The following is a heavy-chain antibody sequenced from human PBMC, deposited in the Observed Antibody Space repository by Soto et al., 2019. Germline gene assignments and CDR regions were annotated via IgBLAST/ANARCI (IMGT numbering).Heavy chain of an antibody. CDR1: GDSIATYY. CDR2: VYYTGTT. V-gene: IGHV4-59*08. CDR3: ARHPGSGHGNDGFDI. D-gene: IGHD5-12*01. Sequence: PSETLSLTCTVSGDSIATYYWGWIRQSPGKGLEYIGYVYYTGTTNYNPSLKRRVTVSVDTSKNQFSLKLNSVTASDTAVYYCARHPGSGHGNDGFDIWGQGTMVTVS. J-gene: IGHJ3*02.